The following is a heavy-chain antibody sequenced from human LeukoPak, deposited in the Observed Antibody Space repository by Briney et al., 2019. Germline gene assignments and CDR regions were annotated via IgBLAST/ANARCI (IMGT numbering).Heavy chain of an antibody. J-gene: IGHJ4*02. Sequence: GGSLRLSCAASGFDFSSNWMHWVRHAPGQGPVWVSRIKGDGISTNYADSVKGRFTISRDIAKNTLYLRMNSLRAEDTGVYYCAKDHYWSIDYWGRGTLVTVSS. D-gene: IGHD3-3*01. CDR2: IKGDGIST. V-gene: IGHV3-74*01. CDR3: AKDHYWSIDY. CDR1: GFDFSSNW.